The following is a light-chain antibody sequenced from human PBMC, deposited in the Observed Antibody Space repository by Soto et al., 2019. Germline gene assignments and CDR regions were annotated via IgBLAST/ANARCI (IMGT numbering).Light chain of an antibody. CDR2: ETS. CDR3: QQSYTTPSIT. V-gene: IGKV1-39*01. Sequence: DIQMTQSPSSLSASVGDRVTITCRASQSISNYLNWYQQKPGKAPKLLIFETSTLQGGVPSRFRGSRSGTEFTLTISSLQLEDFATYYCQQSYTTPSITFGQGTRLEIK. J-gene: IGKJ5*01. CDR1: QSISNY.